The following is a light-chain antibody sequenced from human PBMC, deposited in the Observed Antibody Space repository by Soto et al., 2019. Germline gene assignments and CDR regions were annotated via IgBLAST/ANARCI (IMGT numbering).Light chain of an antibody. V-gene: IGLV2-8*01. CDR2: EVT. CDR1: SSDVGGYNY. Sequence: LTQPPSASGSPGQSVTISCTGTSSDVGGYNYVSWYQQRPGKAPKLIIYEVTKRPSGVPDRFSGSKSGNTASLTVSGLQAEDEADYYCTSYAGRNNLGVFGTGTKVTVL. CDR3: TSYAGRNNLGV. J-gene: IGLJ1*01.